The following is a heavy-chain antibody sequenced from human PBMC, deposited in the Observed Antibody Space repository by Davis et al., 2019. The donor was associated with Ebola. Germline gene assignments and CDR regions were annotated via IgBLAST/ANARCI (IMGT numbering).Heavy chain of an antibody. CDR3: TTDSLEWGSGWYSYILSGYYGMDV. J-gene: IGHJ6*02. D-gene: IGHD6-19*01. CDR2: IKSKTDGGTT. CDR1: GFTFSNAW. Sequence: GESLKISCAASGFTFSNAWMSWVRQAPGKGLEWVGRIKSKTDGGTTDYAAPVKGRFTISRDDSKNTLYLQMNSLKTEDTAVYYCTTDSLEWGSGWYSYILSGYYGMDVWGQGTTVTVSS. V-gene: IGHV3-15*01.